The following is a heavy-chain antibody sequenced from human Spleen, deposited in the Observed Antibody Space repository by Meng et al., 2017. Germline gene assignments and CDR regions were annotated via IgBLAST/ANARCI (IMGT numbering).Heavy chain of an antibody. D-gene: IGHD3-3*01. Sequence: GQLQKPGPGLVKPSPTLSLTFSVSGGSISSGGYYWSWIRQPAGKGLEWIGRIYTSGSTNYNPSLKSRVTISVDTSKNQFSLKLSSVTAADTAVYYCARGEWLSEYYFDYWGQGTLVTVSS. CDR2: IYTSGST. V-gene: IGHV4-61*02. CDR1: GGSISSGGYY. J-gene: IGHJ4*02. CDR3: ARGEWLSEYYFDY.